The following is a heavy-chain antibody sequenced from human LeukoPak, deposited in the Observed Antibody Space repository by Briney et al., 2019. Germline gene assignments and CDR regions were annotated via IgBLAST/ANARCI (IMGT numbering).Heavy chain of an antibody. CDR1: GFTFSNYA. J-gene: IGHJ4*02. V-gene: IGHV3-30*04. D-gene: IGHD3-16*01. CDR3: AGFWGSHRLEY. CDR2: ISYDARNK. Sequence: GGSLRLSCVGSGFTFSNYAMHWVRQAPGKGLEWVTIISYDARNKYFADSVNGRFTVSRDNSKNTVYLQMNSLRVDDTAVYFCAGFWGSHRLEYWGQGTPVIVSS.